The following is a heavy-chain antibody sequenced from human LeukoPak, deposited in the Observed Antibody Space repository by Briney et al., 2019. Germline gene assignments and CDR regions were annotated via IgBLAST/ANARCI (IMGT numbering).Heavy chain of an antibody. J-gene: IGHJ4*02. Sequence: GGSLRLSCAASGFTFSSYTMNWVRQAPGKGLEWVAVISYDGSNKYYADSVKGRFTISRDNSKNTLYLQMNSLRAEDTAVYYCARPLWFGESSAFDYWGQGTLVTVSS. CDR1: GFTFSSYT. CDR3: ARPLWFGESSAFDY. V-gene: IGHV3-30*01. D-gene: IGHD3-10*01. CDR2: ISYDGSNK.